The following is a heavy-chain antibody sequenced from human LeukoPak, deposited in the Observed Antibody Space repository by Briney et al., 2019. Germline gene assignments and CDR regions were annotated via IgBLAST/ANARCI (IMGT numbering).Heavy chain of an antibody. Sequence: SETLSLTCTISGGSISSYYWSWIRQPPGKGLEWIGYIYYSGSTNYNPSLKSRVTISVDTSKNQFSLKLSSVTAADTAVYYCASADRYSGSYGGYWGQGTLVTVSS. D-gene: IGHD1-26*01. CDR1: GGSISSYY. CDR2: IYYSGST. V-gene: IGHV4-59*01. CDR3: ASADRYSGSYGGY. J-gene: IGHJ4*02.